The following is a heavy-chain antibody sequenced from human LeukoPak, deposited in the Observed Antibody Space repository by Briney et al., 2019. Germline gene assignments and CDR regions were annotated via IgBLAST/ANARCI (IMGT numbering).Heavy chain of an antibody. D-gene: IGHD6-19*01. V-gene: IGHV5-51*01. CDR2: IYPGDSDT. Sequence: GESLKISCKGSGYSFTSYWIGWVRQMPGKGLEWMGIIYPGDSDTRYSPSFQGQVTISADKSISTAYLQWSSLKASDTAMYYCARAHPGIAVAGTAPFFDYWGQGTLVTVSS. J-gene: IGHJ4*02. CDR1: GYSFTSYW. CDR3: ARAHPGIAVAGTAPFFDY.